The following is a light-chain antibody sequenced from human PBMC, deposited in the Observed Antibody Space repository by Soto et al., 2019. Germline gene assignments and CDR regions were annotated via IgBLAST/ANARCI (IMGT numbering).Light chain of an antibody. V-gene: IGKV1-39*01. Sequence: DVQMTQSPCSLSASVGDSLSLTCRASQTVTSYLNWYQQKPGKAPKLLIYAASSLQSGVPSRFSGSGSGTDFTLTISSLQPEDFATYYCQQSYSTPWTFGQGTNVHI. J-gene: IGKJ1*01. CDR3: QQSYSTPWT. CDR2: AAS. CDR1: QTVTSY.